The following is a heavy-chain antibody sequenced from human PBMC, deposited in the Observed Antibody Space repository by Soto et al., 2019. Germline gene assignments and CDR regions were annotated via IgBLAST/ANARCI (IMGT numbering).Heavy chain of an antibody. D-gene: IGHD2-15*01. CDR2: INHSGST. J-gene: IGHJ3*02. V-gene: IGHV4-34*01. CDR1: GGSFSGYY. Sequence: SETLSLTCAVYGGSFSGYYWSWIRQPPGKGLEWIGEINHSGSTNYNPSLKSRVTISVDTSKNQFSLKLSSVTAADTAVYYCARGDSIVVVVAATPLGAFDIWGQGTMVTVSS. CDR3: ARGDSIVVVVAATPLGAFDI.